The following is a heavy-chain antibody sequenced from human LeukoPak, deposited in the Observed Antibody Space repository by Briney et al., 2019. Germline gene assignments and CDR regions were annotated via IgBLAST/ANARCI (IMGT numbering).Heavy chain of an antibody. Sequence: SETLSLTCTVSGGSISSYYWSWIRQPPGKGLEWIGYIYYSGNTNYNPSLKSRVTISVDTCKNQFSLKLSSVTAADTAVYYCARTGSGSYYVDYWGQGTLVTVSS. CDR1: GGSISSYY. D-gene: IGHD1-26*01. CDR3: ARTGSGSYYVDY. CDR2: IYYSGNT. V-gene: IGHV4-59*01. J-gene: IGHJ4*02.